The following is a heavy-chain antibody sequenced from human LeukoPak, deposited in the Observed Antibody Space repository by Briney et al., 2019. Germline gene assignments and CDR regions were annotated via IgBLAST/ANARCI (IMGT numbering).Heavy chain of an antibody. CDR3: AKSRVRNDIIFDY. J-gene: IGHJ4*02. CDR1: GFTFSSYS. CDR2: ISSGSSII. D-gene: IGHD3-10*01. Sequence: PGGSLRLSCAASGFTFSSYSMNWVRQAPGEGLEWVSFISSGSSIIHYADSVKGRFTISRDDAKDSLYLQMSSLRDEDTAVYYCAKSRVRNDIIFDYWGQGTLVTVSS. V-gene: IGHV3-48*02.